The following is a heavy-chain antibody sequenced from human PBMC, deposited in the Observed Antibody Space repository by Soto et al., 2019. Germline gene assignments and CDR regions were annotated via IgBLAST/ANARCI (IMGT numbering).Heavy chain of an antibody. V-gene: IGHV4-34*01. J-gene: IGHJ4*02. CDR1: GGSFSGYY. D-gene: IGHD1-7*01. CDR3: ARAGNWNYVWPTYYFDY. Sequence: QVQLQQWGAGLLKPSETLSLTCAVYGGSFSGYYWSWIRQPPGKGLEWIGEINHSGSTNYNPSLKSRVTISVDTSKNQFSLNLSSVTAADTAVYYCARAGNWNYVWPTYYFDYWGQGTLVTVSS. CDR2: INHSGST.